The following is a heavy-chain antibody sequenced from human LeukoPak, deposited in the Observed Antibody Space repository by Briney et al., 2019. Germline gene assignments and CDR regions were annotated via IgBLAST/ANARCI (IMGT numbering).Heavy chain of an antibody. CDR2: IGTAGDT. D-gene: IGHD2-2*01. V-gene: IGHV3-13*01. CDR1: GFTFSSYD. J-gene: IGHJ4*02. CDR3: ARGRGDDCSSTSCYHLFDY. Sequence: GGSLRLSCAASGFTFSSYDMHWVRQATGKGLEWVSAIGTAGDTYYPGSVKGRFTISRENAKNSLYLQMNSLRAGDTAAYYCARGRGDDCSSTSCYHLFDYWGQGTLVTVSS.